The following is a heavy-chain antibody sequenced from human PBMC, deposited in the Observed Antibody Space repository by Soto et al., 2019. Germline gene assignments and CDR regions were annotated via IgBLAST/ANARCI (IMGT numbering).Heavy chain of an antibody. Sequence: SETLSLTCAVYGGSFSGYYWSWIRQPPGKGLEWIGEINHSGSTNYNPSLKSRVTISVDTSKNQFSLKLSSVTAADTAMYYCARDRWRIAAGASTSRRFDPWGQGTLVTAPQ. CDR3: ARDRWRIAAGASTSRRFDP. J-gene: IGHJ5*02. D-gene: IGHD6-13*01. V-gene: IGHV4-34*01. CDR2: INHSGST. CDR1: GGSFSGYY.